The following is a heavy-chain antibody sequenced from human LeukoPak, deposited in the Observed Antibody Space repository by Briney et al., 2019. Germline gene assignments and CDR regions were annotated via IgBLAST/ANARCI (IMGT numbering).Heavy chain of an antibody. V-gene: IGHV3-30*18. Sequence: PGRSLRLSCAASGFTFSSYGMHWVRQAPGKGLEWVAVISYDGSNKYYADSVKGRFTISRDNSKNTLYLQMNSLRAEDTAVYYCAKDGDSSGWCHWFDPWGQGTLVTVSS. J-gene: IGHJ5*02. CDR1: GFTFSSYG. D-gene: IGHD6-19*01. CDR3: AKDGDSSGWCHWFDP. CDR2: ISYDGSNK.